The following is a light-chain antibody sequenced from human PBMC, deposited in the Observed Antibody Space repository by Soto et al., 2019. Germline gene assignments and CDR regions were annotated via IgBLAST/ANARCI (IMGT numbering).Light chain of an antibody. CDR3: QQDNSYWT. Sequence: DIQMTQSPSTLSASVGDRVTITCRASQSISSWLAWYQQKPGKAPKLLIYKASSLESGVPSRFSGSGYGTEFTLTISSLQPDDFATYYCQQDNSYWTFGQGTKVEIK. CDR2: KAS. J-gene: IGKJ1*01. V-gene: IGKV1-5*03. CDR1: QSISSW.